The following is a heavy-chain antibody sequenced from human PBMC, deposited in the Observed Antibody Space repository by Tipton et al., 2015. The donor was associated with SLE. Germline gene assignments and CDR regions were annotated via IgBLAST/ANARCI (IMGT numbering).Heavy chain of an antibody. CDR2: INHSGST. J-gene: IGHJ5*02. CDR3: ARGVWSGNWFDP. CDR1: GESFSGYY. V-gene: IGHV4-34*04. Sequence: TLSLTCAVYGESFSGYYWTWIRQPPGKGLEWIGEINHSGSTNHNPSLKSRATISVDTSKNQFSLKLSSVTAADTAVYYCARGVWSGNWFDPWGQGTLVTVSS. D-gene: IGHD1-26*01.